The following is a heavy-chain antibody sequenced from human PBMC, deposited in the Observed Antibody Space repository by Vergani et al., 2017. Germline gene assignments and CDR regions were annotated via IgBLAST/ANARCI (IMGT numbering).Heavy chain of an antibody. CDR1: GGSFSGYY. CDR3: ARGTSRIPYYYYYMDV. V-gene: IGHV4-34*01. J-gene: IGHJ6*03. CDR2: INHSGST. Sequence: QVQLQQWGAVLLKPSETLSLTCAVYGGSFSGYYWSWIRQPPGKGLEWIGEINHSGSTNYNPSLKSRVTISVDTSKNQFSLKLSSVTAADTAVYYCARGTSRIPYYYYYMDVWGKGTTVTVSS.